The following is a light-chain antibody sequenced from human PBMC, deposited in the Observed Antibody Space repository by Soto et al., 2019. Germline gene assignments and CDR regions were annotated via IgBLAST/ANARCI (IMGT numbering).Light chain of an antibody. Sequence: QSALTQPASXXXXXXXXXXISCTGTSSDVGGYNYVSWYQQHPGKAPKLMIYDVSNRPSGLSNRFSGSKSGNTASLTISGLQAEDEADYYCSSYTSSSTLYVFGTGTKLTVL. J-gene: IGLJ1*01. CDR3: SSYTSSSTLYV. CDR2: DVS. CDR1: SSDVGGYNY. V-gene: IGLV2-14*01.